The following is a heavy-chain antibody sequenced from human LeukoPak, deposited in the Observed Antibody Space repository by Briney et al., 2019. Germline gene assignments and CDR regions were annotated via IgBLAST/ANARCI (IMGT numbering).Heavy chain of an antibody. J-gene: IGHJ6*03. CDR3: AREGWDLGYYYYMDV. CDR1: GGTFSSYA. CDR2: IIPIFGTA. V-gene: IGHV1-69*05. Sequence: SVKVSCXASGGTFSSYAISWVRQAPGQGLEWMGGIIPIFGTANYAQKFQGRVTITTDESTSTAYMELSSLRSEDTAVYYCAREGWDLGYYYYMDVWGKGTTVTVSS. D-gene: IGHD1-26*01.